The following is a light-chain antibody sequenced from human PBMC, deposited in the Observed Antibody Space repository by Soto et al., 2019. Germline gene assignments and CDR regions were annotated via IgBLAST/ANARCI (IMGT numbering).Light chain of an antibody. Sequence: DIQMTQSPSTLSASVGDRVTITCRASLSISSWLDWYQQKPGKAPKLLIYKAYSLESGVPSRVSGSRSGTEFTLTISSLQPDDFATYYFQQDNSYSNTFGQGTKLEIK. V-gene: IGKV1-5*03. CDR2: KAY. CDR3: QQDNSYSNT. J-gene: IGKJ2*01. CDR1: LSISSW.